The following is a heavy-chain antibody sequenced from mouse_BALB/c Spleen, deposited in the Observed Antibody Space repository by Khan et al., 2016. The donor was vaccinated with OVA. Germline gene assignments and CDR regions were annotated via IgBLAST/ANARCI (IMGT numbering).Heavy chain of an antibody. Sequence: QIQLVQSGPELKKPGETVKISCKASGYTFTNFGMNWVKQAPGKGLEWMGWINTYTGEPTYADDFKGRFAFSLETSAITAYLQINNLKNEDTATYFCARPPYFSYTVAYWGQGTSVTVSS. J-gene: IGHJ4*01. V-gene: IGHV9-3-1*01. CDR1: GYTFTNFG. CDR3: ARPPYFSYTVAY. D-gene: IGHD2-10*01. CDR2: INTYTGEP.